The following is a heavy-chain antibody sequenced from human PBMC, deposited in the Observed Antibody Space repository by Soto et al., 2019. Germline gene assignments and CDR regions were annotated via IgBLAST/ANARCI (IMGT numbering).Heavy chain of an antibody. CDR2: ISSSSSYI. D-gene: IGHD5-12*01. V-gene: IGHV3-21*01. Sequence: GGSLRLSCAASGFTFSSYSMNWVRQAPGKGLEWVSSISSSSSYIYYADSEKGRFTISRENAKNSLYLQMNSLRAEDTAVYYCARGSMEWLRFFDYWGQGTLVTVSS. CDR3: ARGSMEWLRFFDY. CDR1: GFTFSSYS. J-gene: IGHJ4*02.